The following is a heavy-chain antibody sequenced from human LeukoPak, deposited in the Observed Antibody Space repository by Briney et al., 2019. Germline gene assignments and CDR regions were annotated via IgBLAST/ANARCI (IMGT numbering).Heavy chain of an antibody. CDR2: TYYRSNWYN. CDR3: ARVTWYFDL. V-gene: IGHV6-1*01. J-gene: IGHJ2*01. Sequence: SQTLSLTCAISGDSVSSNSAAWNWIRLSPSRGLEWLGRTYYRSNWYNDYAESVKSRITINPYTSKNQFSLQLASVTPEDTAVYFCARVTWYFDLWGRGTLVTVSS. CDR1: GDSVSSNSAA.